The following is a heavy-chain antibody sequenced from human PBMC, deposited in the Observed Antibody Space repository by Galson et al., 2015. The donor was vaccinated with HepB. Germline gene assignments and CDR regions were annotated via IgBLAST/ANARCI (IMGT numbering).Heavy chain of an antibody. CDR3: ARDGEWIGVADY. CDR1: GFSFTSHS. V-gene: IGHV3-7*01. D-gene: IGHD2-21*01. J-gene: IGHJ4*02. Sequence: SLRLSCAVSGFSFTSHSMNWVRQAPGKGLEWVANIKQDGSEKYSVDSVKGRFTISRDNAKNSLYLQMNSLRAEDTAVYYCARDGEWIGVADYWGQGTVVTVSS. CDR2: IKQDGSEK.